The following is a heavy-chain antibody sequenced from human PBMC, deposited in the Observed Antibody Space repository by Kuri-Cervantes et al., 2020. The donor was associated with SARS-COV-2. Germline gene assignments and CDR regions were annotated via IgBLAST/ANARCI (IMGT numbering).Heavy chain of an antibody. D-gene: IGHD4-17*01. CDR1: EFAFNNYA. Sequence: GESLKISCAASEFAFNNYAMSWVRQAPGKGLEWVSTVSGGGESTSYTDSVKGRFAISSDNSKNTLYLKMNSLRVEDTAVYYCARGPSYGDFRRSDAWGQGTLVTVSS. CDR3: ARGPSYGDFRRSDA. CDR2: VSGGGEST. J-gene: IGHJ5*02. V-gene: IGHV3-23*01.